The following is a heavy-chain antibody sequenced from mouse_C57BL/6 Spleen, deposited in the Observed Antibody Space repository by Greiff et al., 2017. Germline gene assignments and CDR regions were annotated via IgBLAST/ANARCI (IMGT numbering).Heavy chain of an antibody. CDR2: IRSQSSNYAT. Sequence: EADGGLVQPKGSLKLSCAASGFTFNTYAMHWVRQAPGQGLEWVARIRSQSSNYATYYADSVKDRFTISRDDSQSMRYLQMNNLKTEDTAMYYCVRGAAYYSTYFDYWGQGTTLTVSS. CDR1: GFTFNTYA. V-gene: IGHV10-3*01. J-gene: IGHJ2*01. D-gene: IGHD2-12*01. CDR3: VRGAAYYSTYFDY.